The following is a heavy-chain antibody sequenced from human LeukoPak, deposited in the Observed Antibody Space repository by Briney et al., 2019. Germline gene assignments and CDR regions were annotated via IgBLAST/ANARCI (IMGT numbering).Heavy chain of an antibody. CDR1: GGSISSYY. V-gene: IGHV4-59*01. CDR2: IYYSGST. CDR3: ARFAGYYYYMDV. J-gene: IGHJ6*03. Sequence: SETLSLTCTVSGGSISSYYWSWIRQPPGEGLEWIGYIYYSGSTNYNPSLKSRVTISVDTSKNQFSLKLSSVTAADTAVYYCARFAGYYYYMDVWGKGTTVTVSS.